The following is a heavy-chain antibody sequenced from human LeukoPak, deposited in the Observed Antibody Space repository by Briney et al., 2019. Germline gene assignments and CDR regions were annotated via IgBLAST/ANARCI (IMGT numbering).Heavy chain of an antibody. D-gene: IGHD3-22*01. V-gene: IGHV3-30*01. Sequence: PGRSLRLSCAASGFTFSSYAMHGVRQAPGKGLEWVAVISYDGSNKYYADSVKGRFTISRDNSKNTLYLQMNSLRAEDTAVYYCARDYYDSSGYSRGIDYWGQGILVTVSS. CDR1: GFTFSSYA. J-gene: IGHJ4*02. CDR2: ISYDGSNK. CDR3: ARDYYDSSGYSRGIDY.